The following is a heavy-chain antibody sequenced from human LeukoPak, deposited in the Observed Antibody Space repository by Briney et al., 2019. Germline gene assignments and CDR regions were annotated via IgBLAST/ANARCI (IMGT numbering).Heavy chain of an antibody. Sequence: GGSLRLSCSASGFTFSDYDMNWVRQAPGKGLEWVSSVSYLSSHVYYGDSVKGRFSISRDNAKNSLYLQMNSLGAEDTAIYYCGRAFPPLRTSSAGDLWGQGILVTVSS. CDR3: GRAFPPLRTSSAGDL. V-gene: IGHV3-21*01. CDR2: VSYLSSHV. J-gene: IGHJ4*02. D-gene: IGHD3-16*01. CDR1: GFTFSDYD.